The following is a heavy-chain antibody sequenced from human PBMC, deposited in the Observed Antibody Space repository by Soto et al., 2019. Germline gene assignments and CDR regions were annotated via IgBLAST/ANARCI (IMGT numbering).Heavy chain of an antibody. J-gene: IGHJ4*02. V-gene: IGHV5-10-1*01. CDR2: IDPSNSFT. CDR3: ARHTGLGPSPFDY. CDR1: GYTFTSYW. Sequence: GESLKISCKVSGYTFTSYWITWVRQMPGKGLEWMGRIDPSNSFTDYNPSFEGHVTLSADMSVSTAYLQWSGLTASDTAVYYCARHTGLGPSPFDYWGQGTPVTVSS.